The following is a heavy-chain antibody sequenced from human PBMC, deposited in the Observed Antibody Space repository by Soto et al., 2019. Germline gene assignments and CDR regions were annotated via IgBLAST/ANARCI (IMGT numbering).Heavy chain of an antibody. CDR1: GGSISSGDYY. CDR2: IYYSGSS. J-gene: IGHJ6*02. D-gene: IGHD3-3*01. Sequence: SETLSLTCTVSGGSISSGDYYWSWIRQPPGKGPEWIGYIYYSGSSYYNPSLKSRVTISVDTSKNQFSLKLSSVTAADTAVYYCASLTYYDFWSGYNGMDVWGQGTTVTVSS. CDR3: ASLTYYDFWSGYNGMDV. V-gene: IGHV4-30-4*01.